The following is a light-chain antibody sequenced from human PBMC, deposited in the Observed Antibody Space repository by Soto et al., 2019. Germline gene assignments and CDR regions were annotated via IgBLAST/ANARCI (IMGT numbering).Light chain of an antibody. J-gene: IGKJ5*01. CDR1: QGISSA. V-gene: IGKV1-13*02. Sequence: AIQLTQSPSSLSASVGDRVSITCRASQGISSALAWYQHKPGKAPKILIYDASSLQSGVPSRFSGSESGTECTLTISSLQPEDFATYSCQQHKTYPFTFGQGTRLEIK. CDR2: DAS. CDR3: QQHKTYPFT.